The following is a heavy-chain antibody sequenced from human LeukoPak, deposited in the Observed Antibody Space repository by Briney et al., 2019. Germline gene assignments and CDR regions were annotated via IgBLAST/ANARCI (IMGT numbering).Heavy chain of an antibody. CDR1: GFTFSSYG. J-gene: IGHJ3*02. CDR2: ISYDGSNK. D-gene: IGHD3-22*01. Sequence: GGSLRLSCAASGFTFSSYGMHWVRQAPGKGLEWVAVISYDGSNKYYADSVKGRFTISRDNSKNTLYLQMNSLRAEDTAVCYCAKEYYYDGTPGAFDIWGQGAMVTVSS. V-gene: IGHV3-30*18. CDR3: AKEYYYDGTPGAFDI.